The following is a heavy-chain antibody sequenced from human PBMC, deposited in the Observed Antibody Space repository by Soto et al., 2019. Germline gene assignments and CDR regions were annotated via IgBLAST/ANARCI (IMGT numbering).Heavy chain of an antibody. J-gene: IGHJ4*02. V-gene: IGHV1-69*02. CDR2: IIPVLDKA. CDR3: ARGATAGDSAVHY. D-gene: IGHD2-21*01. CDR1: GGTFSTYT. Sequence: QGQLVQSGAEVKKPGSSVKVSCKTSGGTFSTYTLSWVRQAPGQGLEWMGRIIPVLDKADYAQRFQGRRTMTADRSTSTANMELSSLSSEDTAIYYCARGATAGDSAVHYWGQGTLVSVSS.